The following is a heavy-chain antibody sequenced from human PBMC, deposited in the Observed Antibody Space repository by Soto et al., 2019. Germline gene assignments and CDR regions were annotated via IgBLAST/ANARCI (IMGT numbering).Heavy chain of an antibody. CDR1: GGSFSGYY. J-gene: IGHJ4*02. Sequence: SETLSLTCAVYGGSFSGYYWSWIRQPPGKGLEWIGEINHSGSTNYNPSLKSRVTISVDTSKNQFSLKLSSVTAADTAVYYCARGAAARRFDYWGQGTLVTVSS. D-gene: IGHD6-13*01. V-gene: IGHV4-34*01. CDR2: INHSGST. CDR3: ARGAAARRFDY.